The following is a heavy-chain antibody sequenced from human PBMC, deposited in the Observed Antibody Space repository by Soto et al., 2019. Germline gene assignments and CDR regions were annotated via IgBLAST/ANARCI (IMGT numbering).Heavy chain of an antibody. CDR1: GGTFSSYA. D-gene: IGHD3-9*01. CDR3: ARSLRFFVWLLGYYFVMAV. J-gene: IGHJ6*02. CDR2: IIPICGTA. Sequence: QVQLVQSGAEVKKPGSSVKVSCKASGGTFSSYAISWVRQAPGQGLEWMGGIIPICGTANYEQKFQGRVTITAYESTSTAYMELSSLRSEDTAVYYCARSLRFFVWLLGYYFVMAVWGQGTTVTVSS. V-gene: IGHV1-69*19.